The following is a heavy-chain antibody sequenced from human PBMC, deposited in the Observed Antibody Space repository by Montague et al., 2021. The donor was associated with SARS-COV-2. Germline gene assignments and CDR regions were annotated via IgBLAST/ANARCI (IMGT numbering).Heavy chain of an antibody. CDR2: ISYDGSNK. D-gene: IGHD6-19*01. CDR3: VRASLIKARIAVAGTTVY. V-gene: IGHV3-30*09. Sequence: SLRLSCAASGFTFNNYAMHWVRQAPGERLEWVAIISYDGSNKYYADSVKGRFAISRDNSKNTLYLQINSLRAEDTAVYYCVRASLIKARIAVAGTTVYWGQGTLVTISS. CDR1: GFTFNNYA. J-gene: IGHJ4*02.